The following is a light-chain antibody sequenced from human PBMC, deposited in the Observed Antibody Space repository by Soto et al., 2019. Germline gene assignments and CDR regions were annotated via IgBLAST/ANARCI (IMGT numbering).Light chain of an antibody. Sequence: QSVLTQPPSASGTPGQRIIISCSGSTSNIESHSVNWFQQVPGTAPKLLIKTNNQRPSGVPDRFSGSKSGASASLAISGLQSEDEATYYCSSYSSSSTPLVFGGGTKLTVL. J-gene: IGLJ2*01. V-gene: IGLV1-44*01. CDR3: SSYSSSSTPLV. CDR1: TSNIESHS. CDR2: TNN.